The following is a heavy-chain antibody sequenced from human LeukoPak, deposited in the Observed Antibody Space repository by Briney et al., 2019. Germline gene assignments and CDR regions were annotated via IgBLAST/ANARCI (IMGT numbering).Heavy chain of an antibody. J-gene: IGHJ6*02. CDR1: GFTFSGYF. CDR3: ARDYGSGSYYYYYGMDV. CDR2: ISSSGITI. Sequence: PGGSLRLSCAASGFTFSGYFLSWVRQAPGKGLEWVSYISSSGITIYYADSVKGRFTISRDNAKNSLYLQMNSLRAEDTAVYYCARDYGSGSYYYYYGMDVWGQGTTVTVSS. V-gene: IGHV3-11*01. D-gene: IGHD3-10*01.